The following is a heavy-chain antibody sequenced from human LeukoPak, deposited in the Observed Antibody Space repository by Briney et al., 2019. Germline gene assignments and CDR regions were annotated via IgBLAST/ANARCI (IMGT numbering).Heavy chain of an antibody. CDR3: ASRIAVSKFDY. Sequence: PSETLSLTCTVSGASISSNNYYWGWVRQPPGKGLEWIGNIYSSGNTYYNPSLKSRVTISVDTSKNQFSLRLSSVTAADTAVYYCASRIAVSKFDYWGQGTLVTVSS. CDR2: IYSSGNT. V-gene: IGHV4-39*07. J-gene: IGHJ4*02. CDR1: GASISSNNYY. D-gene: IGHD6-19*01.